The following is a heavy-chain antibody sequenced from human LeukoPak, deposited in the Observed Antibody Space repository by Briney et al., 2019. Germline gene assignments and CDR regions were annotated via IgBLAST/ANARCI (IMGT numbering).Heavy chain of an antibody. J-gene: IGHJ4*02. Sequence: GGSLRLSCAASGFTFSNYWMSWVRQAPGKGLEWVANIRQDGSEKYYVDSVKGRFTISRDNAKNSLYLQMNSLRAEDTAVFYCATDSSWGQGTLVTASS. CDR2: IRQDGSEK. CDR1: GFTFSNYW. CDR3: ATDSS. V-gene: IGHV3-7*01.